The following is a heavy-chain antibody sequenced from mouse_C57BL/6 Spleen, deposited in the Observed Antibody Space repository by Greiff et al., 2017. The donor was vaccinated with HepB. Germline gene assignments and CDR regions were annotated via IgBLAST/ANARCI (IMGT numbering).Heavy chain of an antibody. CDR3: ARWGYYGSGAY. CDR2: IHPNSGST. V-gene: IGHV1-64*01. J-gene: IGHJ3*01. Sequence: VQLQQPGAELVKPGASVKLSCKASGYTFTSYWMHWVKQRPGQGLEWIGMIHPNSGSTNYNEKFKSKATLTVDKSSSTAYMQLSSLTSEDSAVYYCARWGYYGSGAYWGQGTLVTVSA. CDR1: GYTFTSYW. D-gene: IGHD1-1*01.